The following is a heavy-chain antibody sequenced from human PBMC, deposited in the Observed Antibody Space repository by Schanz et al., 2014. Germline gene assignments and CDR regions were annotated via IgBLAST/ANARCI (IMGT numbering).Heavy chain of an antibody. CDR1: GFGFSSYS. D-gene: IGHD3-10*01. Sequence: EVQLLESGGGLVQPGGSLRLSCLASGFGFSSYSMNWVRQAPGKGLEWVSYIGNDGVTIYYADSVKGRFTISRDNSKNSLNRQMNSIRAEDSAVYYGARIGDSVFDYWAQGTLVTVSS. CDR3: ARIGDSVFDY. J-gene: IGHJ4*02. CDR2: IGNDGVTI. V-gene: IGHV3-48*04.